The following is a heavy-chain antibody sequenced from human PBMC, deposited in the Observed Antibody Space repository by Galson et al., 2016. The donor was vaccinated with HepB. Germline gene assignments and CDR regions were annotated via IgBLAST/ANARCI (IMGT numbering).Heavy chain of an antibody. Sequence: SLRLSCAASGFTFSSYGMHWVRQAPGKGLEWVAVIWYDGSNKYYADSVKGRFTISRDNSKNTLYLQVNSLRAEDTAVYYCARDQLEGSFGELLQSGFDYWGQGTLVTVSS. V-gene: IGHV3-33*01. CDR1: GFTFSSYG. CDR2: IWYDGSNK. CDR3: ARDQLEGSFGELLQSGFDY. J-gene: IGHJ4*02. D-gene: IGHD3-10*01.